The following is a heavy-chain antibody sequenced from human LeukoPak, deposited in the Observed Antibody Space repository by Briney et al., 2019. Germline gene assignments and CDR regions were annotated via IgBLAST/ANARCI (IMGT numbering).Heavy chain of an antibody. CDR1: GGSFSGYY. D-gene: IGHD6-19*01. J-gene: IGHJ4*02. CDR2: INRSGST. Sequence: SETLSLTCAVYGGSFSGYYWSWIRQPPGKGLEWIGEINRSGSTNYNPSLKSRVTISVDTSKNQFSLKLSSVTAADTAVYYRARGRNSGFDYWGQGTLVTVSS. CDR3: ARGRNSGFDY. V-gene: IGHV4-34*01.